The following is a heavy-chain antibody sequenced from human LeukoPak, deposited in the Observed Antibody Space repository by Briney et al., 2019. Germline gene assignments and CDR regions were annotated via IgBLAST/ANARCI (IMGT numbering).Heavy chain of an antibody. D-gene: IGHD1-26*01. CDR2: VYYSGTS. Sequence: PSETLSLTCTVSGGSISSYYWSWVRQSPGKGLEWIGHVYYSGTSNYNPSLKSRVTISVDTSKNQFFLILSSVTAADTAVYYCARAYSGSYSYFDHWGQGTLVTVSS. CDR1: GGSISSYY. J-gene: IGHJ4*02. CDR3: ARAYSGSYSYFDH. V-gene: IGHV4-59*01.